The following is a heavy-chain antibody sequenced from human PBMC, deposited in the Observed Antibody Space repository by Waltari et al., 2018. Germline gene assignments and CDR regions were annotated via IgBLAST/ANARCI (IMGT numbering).Heavy chain of an antibody. Sequence: QVQLQESGPGLVKPSETLSLTCTVSGGSISSHYWRWIRQPPGKGLEWIGYIYYSGSTNYNPSLKSRVTISVDTSKNQFSLKLSSVTAADTAVYYCARLEAGIDAFDIWGQGTMVTVSS. CDR1: GGSISSHY. CDR2: IYYSGST. CDR3: ARLEAGIDAFDI. D-gene: IGHD3-10*01. J-gene: IGHJ3*02. V-gene: IGHV4-59*11.